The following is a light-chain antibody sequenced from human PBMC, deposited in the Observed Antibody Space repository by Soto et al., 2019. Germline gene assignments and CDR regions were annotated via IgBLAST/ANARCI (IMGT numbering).Light chain of an antibody. J-gene: IGKJ1*01. CDR2: GAS. CDR1: QSVSSN. CDR3: QQYNNWPAWT. V-gene: IGKV3-15*01. Sequence: EIVMTQSPATLSVSPGERATLSCMASQSVSSNLAWYQQKPGQAPRLLIYGASTRATGIPARFSVSGSGTEFTLTISSLPSEDFAVYYCQQYNNWPAWTFGQGTKVESK.